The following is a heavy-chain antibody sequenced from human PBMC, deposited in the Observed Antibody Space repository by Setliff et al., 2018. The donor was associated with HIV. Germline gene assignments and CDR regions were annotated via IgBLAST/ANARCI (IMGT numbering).Heavy chain of an antibody. CDR2: IIQSGNT. J-gene: IGHJ4*02. D-gene: IGHD1-26*01. CDR3: ARGGGRETCWENY. Sequence: SETLSLTCTVYGGSFSGYYWSWIRQPPGMGLEWIGEIIQSGNTNYNPSLKSRVTISADPSKNQFSLKLSSVTAADTAVYYCARGGGRETCWENYWGQGTPVTVSS. CDR1: GGSFSGYY. V-gene: IGHV4-34*01.